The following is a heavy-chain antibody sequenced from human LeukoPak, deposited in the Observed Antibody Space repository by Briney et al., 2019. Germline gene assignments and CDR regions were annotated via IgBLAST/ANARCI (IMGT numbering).Heavy chain of an antibody. Sequence: GRSLRLSCAASGFTFSSYALHWVRQAPGKGLEWVALISYDGTNKYYADSVKGRFTISRDNSKNTLYLQMNSLRAEDTAVYYRARGVKGGGDGRDAFYIWGQGTMVNVSS. J-gene: IGHJ3*02. CDR3: ARGVKGGGDGRDAFYI. V-gene: IGHV3-30-3*01. CDR1: GFTFSSYA. D-gene: IGHD3-16*01. CDR2: ISYDGTNK.